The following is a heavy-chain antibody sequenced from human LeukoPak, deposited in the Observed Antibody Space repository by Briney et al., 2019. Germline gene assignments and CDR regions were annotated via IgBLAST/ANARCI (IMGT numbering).Heavy chain of an antibody. Sequence: GASVKVSCKASGGSFSNYIVTWLRLAPGQGLEWMGWINPNSGGTNYAQKFQGRVTMTRDTSISTAYMELSSLRSEDTAVYYCARGSNPDVNWGQGTLVTVSS. D-gene: IGHD2-8*01. CDR3: ARGSNPDVN. CDR1: GGSFSNYI. J-gene: IGHJ4*02. V-gene: IGHV1-2*02. CDR2: INPNSGGT.